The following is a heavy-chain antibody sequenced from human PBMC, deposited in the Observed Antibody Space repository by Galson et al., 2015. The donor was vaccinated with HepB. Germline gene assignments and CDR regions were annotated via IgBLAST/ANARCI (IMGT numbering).Heavy chain of an antibody. D-gene: IGHD2-2*01. Sequence: SLRLSCAASGFTFSGYSVNWVRQAPGKGLEWVSCISNSGYIYYADSMKGRLIISRDNAKNSVFLQMNSLRVEDTAMYYCAREGPGAMDWGQGTLVTVSS. V-gene: IGHV3-21*01. J-gene: IGHJ4*02. CDR2: ISNSGYI. CDR3: AREGPGAMD. CDR1: GFTFSGYS.